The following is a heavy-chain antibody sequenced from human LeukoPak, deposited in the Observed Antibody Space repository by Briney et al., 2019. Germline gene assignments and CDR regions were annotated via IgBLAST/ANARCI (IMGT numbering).Heavy chain of an antibody. V-gene: IGHV4-59*01. CDR1: GGSISSYY. J-gene: IGHJ4*02. D-gene: IGHD6-19*01. CDR3: ARDGRGWYDY. Sequence: SETLSLTCTVSGGSISSYYWSWIRQPPGKGLEWIGYIYYSGSTNYNPSLKSRVTISVGTSKNQFSLKLSSVTAADTAVYYCARDGRGWYDYWGQGTLVTVSS. CDR2: IYYSGST.